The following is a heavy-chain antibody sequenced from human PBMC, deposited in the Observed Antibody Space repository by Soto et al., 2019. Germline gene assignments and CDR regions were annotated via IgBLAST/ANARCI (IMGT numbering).Heavy chain of an antibody. J-gene: IGHJ5*02. CDR2: ISSSSSTI. Sequence: GGSLRLSCSASGFTFSSYSMNWVRRAPGKGLEWVSYISSSSSTIYYADSVKGRFTISRDNAKNSLYLQMNSLRAEDTAVYYCAREYDILNWFDPWGQGTLVTVS. D-gene: IGHD3-9*01. CDR1: GFTFSSYS. CDR3: AREYDILNWFDP. V-gene: IGHV3-48*01.